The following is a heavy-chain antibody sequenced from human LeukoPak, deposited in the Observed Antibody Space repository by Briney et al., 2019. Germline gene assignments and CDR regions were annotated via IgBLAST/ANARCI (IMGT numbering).Heavy chain of an antibody. J-gene: IGHJ4*02. V-gene: IGHV3-7*01. CDR2: IKQDGSDK. Sequence: PGGSLRLSCAASGFTFSGYWMSWVRQAPGKGLEWVANIKQDGSDKYYVDSVKGRFTISRDNAKNSLYLQVNSLRAEDTAVYYCARGRGIYGYYFDYWGQGTLVTVSS. CDR1: GFTFSGYW. D-gene: IGHD3-10*01. CDR3: ARGRGIYGYYFDY.